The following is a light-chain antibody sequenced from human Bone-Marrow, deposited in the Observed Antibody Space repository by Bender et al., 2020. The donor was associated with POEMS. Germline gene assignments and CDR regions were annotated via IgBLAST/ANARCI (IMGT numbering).Light chain of an antibody. CDR1: SSDVGSYDL. CDR2: EVS. V-gene: IGLV2-23*02. Sequence: QSALTQPRSVSGSPGQSVTISCTGTSSDVGSYDLVSWYQQHPGKAPKLLIYEVSTRPSGVSNRFSGSKSGNTASLTISGLQAEDEADYYCCSYAGITTFFVFGGGTKVTVL. CDR3: CSYAGITTFFV. J-gene: IGLJ1*01.